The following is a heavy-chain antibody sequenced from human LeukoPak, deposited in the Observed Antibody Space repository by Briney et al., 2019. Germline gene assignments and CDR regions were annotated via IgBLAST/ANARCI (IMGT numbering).Heavy chain of an antibody. CDR2: IYYSGST. Sequence: PSETLSLTCTVSGGSICSYYWSWIRQPPGKGLEWIGYIYYSGSTNYNPSLKSRVTISVDTSKNQFSLKLSSVTAADTAVHYCARDRRGYDFWSGEVNAFDIWGQGTMVTVSS. CDR3: ARDRRGYDFWSGEVNAFDI. D-gene: IGHD3-3*01. CDR1: GGSICSYY. V-gene: IGHV4-59*01. J-gene: IGHJ3*02.